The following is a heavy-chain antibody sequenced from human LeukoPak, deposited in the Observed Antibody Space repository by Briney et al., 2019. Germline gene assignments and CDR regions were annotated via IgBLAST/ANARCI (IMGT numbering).Heavy chain of an antibody. D-gene: IGHD3-22*01. CDR1: GGSTSSGSYY. J-gene: IGHJ4*02. CDR3: ARADHDYYDSSGYLGY. CDR2: IYTSGST. Sequence: PSETLSLTCTVSGGSTSSGSYYWSWIRQPAGKGLEWIGRIYTSGSTKYNTSLKSRVTISVDTSKNQFSLKLSSVTAADTAVYYCARADHDYYDSSGYLGYWGQGTLVTASS. V-gene: IGHV4-61*02.